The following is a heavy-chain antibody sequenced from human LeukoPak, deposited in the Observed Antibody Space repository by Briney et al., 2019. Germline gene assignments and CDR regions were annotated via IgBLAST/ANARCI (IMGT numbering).Heavy chain of an antibody. J-gene: IGHJ3*02. CDR2: IYYSGSY. D-gene: IGHD3-3*01. CDR1: GDSISNNN. V-gene: IGHV4-59*01. CDR3: ARVWGLESIGRDACDI. Sequence: SETLSLTCTASGDSISNNNWSWIRQPPGKGLEWIGYIYYSGSYNYNPFLKSRVTISVDTSKNHVSLKLSSVTAADTAVYYCARVWGLESIGRDACDIWGEGTMVSVSS.